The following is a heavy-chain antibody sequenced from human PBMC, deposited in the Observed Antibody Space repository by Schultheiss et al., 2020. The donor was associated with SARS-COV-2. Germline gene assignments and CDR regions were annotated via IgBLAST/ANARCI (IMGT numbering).Heavy chain of an antibody. CDR2: IWYDGSNK. D-gene: IGHD6-13*01. V-gene: IGHV3-33*01. Sequence: GGSLRLSCAASGFTFSSYGMHWVRQAPGKGLEWVAVIWYDGSNKYYADSVKGRFTISRDNSKNTLYLQMNSLRAEDTAVYYCARSVIRGIAAAPVDYWGQGTLVTVSS. CDR3: ARSVIRGIAAAPVDY. J-gene: IGHJ4*02. CDR1: GFTFSSYG.